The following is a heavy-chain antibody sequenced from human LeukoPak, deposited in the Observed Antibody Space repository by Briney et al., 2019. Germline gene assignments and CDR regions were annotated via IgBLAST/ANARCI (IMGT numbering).Heavy chain of an antibody. D-gene: IGHD6-19*01. J-gene: IGHJ4*02. CDR3: ARVVAVAVLFDY. CDR2: IYYSGST. V-gene: IGHV4-39*07. Sequence: SETLSLTCAVSGGSISSSNYYWGWIRQPPGKGLEWIGTIYYSGSTYYNPSLKSRVTISVDTSKNQFSLKLSSVTAADTAVYYCARVVAVAVLFDYWGQGTLVTVSS. CDR1: GGSISSSNYY.